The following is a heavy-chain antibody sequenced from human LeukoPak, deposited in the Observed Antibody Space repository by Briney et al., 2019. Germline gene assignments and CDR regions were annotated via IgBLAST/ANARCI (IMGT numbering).Heavy chain of an antibody. CDR3: ARGRSGSYYFDY. CDR2: IIPILGIA. Sequence: SVKVSCKASGGTLSSYAISWVRQAPGQGLEWMGRIIPILGIANYAQKFQGRVTITADKSTSTAYMELSSLRSEDTAVYYCARGRSGSYYFDYWGQGTLVTVSS. D-gene: IGHD1-26*01. CDR1: GGTLSSYA. V-gene: IGHV1-69*04. J-gene: IGHJ4*02.